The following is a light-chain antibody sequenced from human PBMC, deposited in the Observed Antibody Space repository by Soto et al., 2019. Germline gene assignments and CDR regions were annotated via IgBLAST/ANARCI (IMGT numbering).Light chain of an antibody. CDR2: DVS. CDR1: QRISGW. V-gene: IGKV1-5*01. CDR3: QQYDSFSVT. Sequence: DIHMTQSPSSLSGSGVGAGAVGFLASQRISGWLAWHQQKPGKAPKLLIYDVSALKRGVPPRFSGSGSGTEFTLTISSLQPEDFATYYCQQYDSFSVTFGQGTKVDIK. J-gene: IGKJ1*01.